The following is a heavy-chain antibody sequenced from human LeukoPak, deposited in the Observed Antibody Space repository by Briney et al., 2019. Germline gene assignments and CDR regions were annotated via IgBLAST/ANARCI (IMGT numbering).Heavy chain of an antibody. CDR2: IIPILGIA. CDR3: ASWRYCSSTSCSKYYFDY. CDR1: GGTFSSYA. V-gene: IGHV1-69*04. J-gene: IGHJ4*02. D-gene: IGHD2-2*01. Sequence: ASVKVSCKASGGTFSSYAISWVRQAPGQGLEWMGRIIPILGIANYAQKFQGRVTITADKSTSTAYMELSSLRSEDTAVYYCASWRYCSSTSCSKYYFDYWGQGTLVTVSS.